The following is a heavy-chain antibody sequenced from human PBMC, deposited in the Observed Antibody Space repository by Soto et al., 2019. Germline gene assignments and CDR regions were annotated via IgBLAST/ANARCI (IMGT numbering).Heavy chain of an antibody. CDR1: GASISSTYW. CDR2: IYHTGTT. J-gene: IGHJ4*02. V-gene: IGHV4-4*02. D-gene: IGHD5-18*01. CDR3: ARGYGRNFDY. Sequence: SETLSLTCFVSGASISSTYWWSWVRQTPGKRLEWIGQIYHTGTTSYNPSLKNRVTISLDKSNNQFSLRLTSMTAADTAVYYCARGYGRNFDYWGQGTLVTVSS.